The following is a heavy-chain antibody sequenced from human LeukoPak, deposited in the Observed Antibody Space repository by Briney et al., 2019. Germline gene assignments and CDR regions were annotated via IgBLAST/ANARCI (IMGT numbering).Heavy chain of an antibody. CDR3: ARAHSGYSSSSL. J-gene: IGHJ4*02. CDR2: IYYSGST. CDR1: GDSISSSF. Sequence: SETLSLTCTVSGDSISSSFWNWIRQPPGQRLEWIGNIYYSGSTNYNPALKSRVTMSVDTSKNQFSLKLTSVTAADTAVYYCARAHSGYSSSSLWGQGTLVTVSS. V-gene: IGHV4-59*08. D-gene: IGHD6-6*01.